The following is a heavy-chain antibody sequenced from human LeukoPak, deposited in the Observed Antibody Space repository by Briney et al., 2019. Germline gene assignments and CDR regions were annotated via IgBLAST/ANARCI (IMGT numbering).Heavy chain of an antibody. V-gene: IGHV4-34*01. D-gene: IGHD2-15*01. CDR1: SGTFSGYY. CDR2: INHRGST. J-gene: IGHJ3*02. Sequence: PSETLSLTCAVYSGTFSGYYWSWIRQPPGKGLEWIGEINHRGSTNYNPSLKSRVTISVDTYKNQVSLKLNSVTAADTAVYYCARGHIVVVVATTRSDAFDMWGQGTMVTVSS. CDR3: ARGHIVVVVATTRSDAFDM.